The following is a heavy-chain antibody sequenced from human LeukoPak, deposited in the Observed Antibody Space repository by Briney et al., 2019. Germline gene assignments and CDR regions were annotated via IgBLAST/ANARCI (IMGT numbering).Heavy chain of an antibody. Sequence: ASVKVSCKASGYTFSGTGWYLYWLRQAPGQGLECMGWIYPNNGATAYAQKFQGRVAMTRDTSITTAYMELSRLRPDDTAVYYCARDGPAQMVDFDYWGQGTLVAVSS. CDR2: IYPNNGAT. CDR3: ARDGPAQMVDFDY. J-gene: IGHJ4*02. V-gene: IGHV1-2*02. D-gene: IGHD3-10*01. CDR1: GYTFSGTGWY.